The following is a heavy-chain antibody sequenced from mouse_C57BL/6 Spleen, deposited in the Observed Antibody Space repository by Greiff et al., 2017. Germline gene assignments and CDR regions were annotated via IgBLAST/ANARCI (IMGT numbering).Heavy chain of an antibody. Sequence: EVKLVESGGDLVKPGGSLKLSCAASGFTFSSYGMSWVRQTPDKRLEWVATISSGGSYTYYPDSVKGRFTISRDNAKNTLYLQMSSLKSEDTAMYYCARHVEEGFAYWGQGTLVTVSA. CDR3: ARHVEEGFAY. V-gene: IGHV5-6*01. CDR1: GFTFSSYG. J-gene: IGHJ3*01. CDR2: ISSGGSYT.